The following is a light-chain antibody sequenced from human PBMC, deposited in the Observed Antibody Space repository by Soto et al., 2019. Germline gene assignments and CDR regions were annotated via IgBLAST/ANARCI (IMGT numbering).Light chain of an antibody. CDR1: SSNIGAGYD. Sequence: QSVLTQPPSVSGARGQRVTISCTGSSSNIGAGYDVHWYQQRPGTAPKLLIFGNINRPSGVPDRFSGSKSGTSASLTITGLQAEDEGDYYCQSYDSTLSDRYVFGTGTKVTVL. V-gene: IGLV1-40*01. CDR2: GNI. CDR3: QSYDSTLSDRYV. J-gene: IGLJ1*01.